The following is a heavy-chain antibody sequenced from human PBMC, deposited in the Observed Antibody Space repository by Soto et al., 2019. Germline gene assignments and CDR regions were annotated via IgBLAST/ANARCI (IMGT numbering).Heavy chain of an antibody. CDR3: ARERCSSTSCYYDAFDI. J-gene: IGHJ3*02. CDR2: INHSGST. CDR1: GGSSSCYY. V-gene: IGHV4-34*01. Sequence: SETLSLTCAVYGGSSSCYYWIWIRQPPGKGLEWIGEINHSGSTNYNPSLKSRVTISVDTSKNQFSLKLSSVTAADTAVYYCARERCSSTSCYYDAFDIWGQGTMVTVSS. D-gene: IGHD2-2*01.